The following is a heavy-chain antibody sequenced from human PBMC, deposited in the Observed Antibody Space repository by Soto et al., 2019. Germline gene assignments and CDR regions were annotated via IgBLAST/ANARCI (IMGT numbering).Heavy chain of an antibody. V-gene: IGHV4-30-4*01. J-gene: IGHJ4*02. D-gene: IGHD5-12*01. CDR1: GGTINSGDYF. CDR2: IFYTGST. Sequence: SETLSLTCSVSGGTINSGDYFWSWIRQPPGKGLEWIGSIFYTGSTYYSPSLKSRASMSMDTSKNLFSLSLRSLTAADTAVYFCARVKATLYRDYYFDYWGQGTLVTVSS. CDR3: ARVKATLYRDYYFDY.